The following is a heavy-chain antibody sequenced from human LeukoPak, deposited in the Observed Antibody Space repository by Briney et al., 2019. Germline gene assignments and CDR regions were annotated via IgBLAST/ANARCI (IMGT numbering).Heavy chain of an antibody. CDR2: VVERVHTT. CDR3: AKDSFIVVRGVGSDDGFAV. CDR1: GFTIATYG. Sequence: GGSLRLSCVASGFTIATYGMSWVRQAPGKGLEWVSVVVERVHTTHYADSVTGRFFISRDNSKNTVHLEMNSLRAEDTAVYYCAKDSFIVVRGVGSDDGFAVWGQGTMVTVSS. J-gene: IGHJ3*01. V-gene: IGHV3-23*01. D-gene: IGHD3-10*01.